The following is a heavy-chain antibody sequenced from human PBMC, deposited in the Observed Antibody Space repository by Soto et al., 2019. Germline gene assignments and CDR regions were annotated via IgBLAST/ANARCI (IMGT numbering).Heavy chain of an antibody. V-gene: IGHV3-30*18. CDR2: ISYDGSNK. CDR1: GFTFSSYG. CDR3: AKDTYYYDRSGYYTYDY. D-gene: IGHD3-22*01. J-gene: IGHJ4*02. Sequence: GGSLRLSCAASGFTFSSYGVHWVRQAPGKGLEWVAVISYDGSNKHYADSVKGRFTISRDNSKNTLDLQMNSLRAEDTAVYYCAKDTYYYDRSGYYTYDYWRQGTQVTVSS.